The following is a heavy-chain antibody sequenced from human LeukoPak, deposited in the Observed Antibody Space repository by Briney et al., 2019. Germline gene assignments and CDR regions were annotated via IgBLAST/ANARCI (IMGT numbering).Heavy chain of an antibody. J-gene: IGHJ4*02. V-gene: IGHV3-49*04. CDR1: GFTFGDYA. D-gene: IGHD2-2*01. CDR2: IRSKAYGGTT. Sequence: PGGSLRLSCTASGFTFGDYAMSWVRQAPGKGLEWVGFIRSKAYGGTTEYAASVKGRFTISRDDSKSIAYLQMNSLKTEDTAVYYCTRVDEYQLLFFDYWGQGTLVTVSS. CDR3: TRVDEYQLLFFDY.